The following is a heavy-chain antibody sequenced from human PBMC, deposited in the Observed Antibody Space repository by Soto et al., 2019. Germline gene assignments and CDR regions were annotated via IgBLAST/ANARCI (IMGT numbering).Heavy chain of an antibody. D-gene: IGHD3-16*01. Sequence: SETLSLTCAVSVYSLSTGFNWGWLRQPPWKGLAWIGSIYHRGSTYYNLSLKSRVTISADTSKNQISLKLISVTAADTALYYCGRDWGTCFYRFDSWGQGTLVTVSS. V-gene: IGHV4-38-2*02. J-gene: IGHJ4*02. CDR3: GRDWGTCFYRFDS. CDR1: VYSLSTGFN. CDR2: IYHRGST.